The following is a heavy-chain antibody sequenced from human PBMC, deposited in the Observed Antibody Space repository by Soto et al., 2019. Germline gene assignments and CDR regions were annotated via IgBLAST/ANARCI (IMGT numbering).Heavy chain of an antibody. CDR1: GFTFSSYG. Sequence: PGGSLRLPCAAPGFTFSSYGMHWVRQAPGKGLEWVAVIWYDGSNKYYADSVKGRFTISRDNSKNTLYLQMNSLRAEDTAVYYCAREGKLRFLEWLSASKDYYYGMDVWGQGTTVTVSS. CDR2: IWYDGSNK. D-gene: IGHD3-3*01. CDR3: AREGKLRFLEWLSASKDYYYGMDV. J-gene: IGHJ6*02. V-gene: IGHV3-33*01.